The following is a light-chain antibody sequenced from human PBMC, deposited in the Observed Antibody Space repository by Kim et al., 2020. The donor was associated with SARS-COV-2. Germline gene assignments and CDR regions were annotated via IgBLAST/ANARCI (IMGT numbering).Light chain of an antibody. CDR2: YNT. CDR1: DIGSKS. V-gene: IGLV3-21*04. CDR3: QMWDRSSDNVV. J-gene: IGLJ2*01. Sequence: SYELTQPPSVSVAPGETARITCGENDIGSKSVNWYQEKPGQAPVMVIYYNTDRPSGIPERVSGSNSGNTATLTISRVEAGDEADYYCQMWDRSSDNVVFGGGTQLTVL.